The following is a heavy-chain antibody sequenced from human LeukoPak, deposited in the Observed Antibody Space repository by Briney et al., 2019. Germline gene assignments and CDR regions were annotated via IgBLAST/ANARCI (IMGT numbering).Heavy chain of an antibody. CDR1: GRAISSAY. CDR2: IYTGGSP. V-gene: IGHV4-4*09. J-gene: IGHJ5*02. Sequence: SETVSRTCTVSGRAISSAYLSWIRYPPRKGLGWIGYIYTGGSPKYGPSLMSRVTISVDTSTKQFSLKLTSVTAADTAVYHCARHVSYYNSGSGYPNWFDPWGQGTLVTVSS. D-gene: IGHD3-3*01. CDR3: ARHVSYYNSGSGYPNWFDP.